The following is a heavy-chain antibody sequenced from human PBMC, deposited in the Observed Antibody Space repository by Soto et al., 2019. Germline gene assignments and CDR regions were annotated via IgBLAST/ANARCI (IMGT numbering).Heavy chain of an antibody. CDR1: GFTFSSYS. J-gene: IGHJ5*02. CDR3: ARDAPSLRGRWYNWFDP. D-gene: IGHD4-17*01. CDR2: ISSSSSTI. V-gene: IGHV3-48*01. Sequence: PGGSLRLSCAASGFTFSSYSMNWVRQAPGKGLEWVSYISSSSSTIYYADSVKGRFTISRDNAKNSLYLQMNSLRAEDTAVYYCARDAPSLRGRWYNWFDPWGQGTLVTVSS.